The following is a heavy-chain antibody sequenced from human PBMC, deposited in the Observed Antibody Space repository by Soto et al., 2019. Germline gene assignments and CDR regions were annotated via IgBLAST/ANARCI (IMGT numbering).Heavy chain of an antibody. Sequence: EVQLLESGGGLVQPGGSLRLSCAASGFTFSSYAMSWVRQAPGKGLEWVSAISGSGDSTYYADSVKGRFTISRDNSKNTLYLQMNSLRAEDTAVYYGAKRAWGTYYFDYWGQGTLVTVSS. V-gene: IGHV3-23*01. CDR1: GFTFSSYA. CDR2: ISGSGDST. D-gene: IGHD3-16*01. J-gene: IGHJ4*02. CDR3: AKRAWGTYYFDY.